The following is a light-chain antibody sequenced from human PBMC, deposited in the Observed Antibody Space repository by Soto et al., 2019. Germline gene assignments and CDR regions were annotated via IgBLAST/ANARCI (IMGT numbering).Light chain of an antibody. J-gene: IGKJ5*01. CDR3: QQYGSSPPIT. Sequence: EIMLTQSPCTLSLSPGERATLSCRASQSVSNNYLAWYQQKPGQAPRLLIYGASNRATGIPDRFSGSGSGTDFTLTISRLEPEDFAVYYCQQYGSSPPITFGQGRRLEIK. CDR1: QSVSNNY. V-gene: IGKV3-20*01. CDR2: GAS.